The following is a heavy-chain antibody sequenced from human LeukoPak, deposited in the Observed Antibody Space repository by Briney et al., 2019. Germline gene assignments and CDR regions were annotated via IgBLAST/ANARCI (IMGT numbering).Heavy chain of an antibody. Sequence: ASVKVSCKASGGTFSSYAISWVRQAPGQGLEWMGRINPNSGGTNYAQKFQGRVTMTRDTSISTAYMELSRLRSDDTAVYYCARSGQTIFEVVVLFDYWGQGTLVTVSS. V-gene: IGHV1-2*06. CDR3: ARSGQTIFEVVVLFDY. CDR2: INPNSGGT. J-gene: IGHJ4*02. CDR1: GGTFSSYA. D-gene: IGHD3-3*01.